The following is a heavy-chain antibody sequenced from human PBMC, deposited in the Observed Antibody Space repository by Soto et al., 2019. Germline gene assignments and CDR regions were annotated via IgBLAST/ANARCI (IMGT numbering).Heavy chain of an antibody. D-gene: IGHD3-9*01. CDR1: GYTFTSYG. CDR3: ARAGEYYDILTGPDY. CDR2: ISAYNGNT. Sequence: ASVKVSCKASGYTFTSYGISWVRQAPGQGLEWMGWISAYNGNTNYAQKLQGRVTMTTDTSTSTAYMELRSLRSDDTAVYYCARAGEYYDILTGPDYWGQGTLVTGSS. J-gene: IGHJ4*02. V-gene: IGHV1-18*01.